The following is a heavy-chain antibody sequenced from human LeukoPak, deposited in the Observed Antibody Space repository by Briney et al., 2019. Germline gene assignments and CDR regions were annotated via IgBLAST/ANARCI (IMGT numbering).Heavy chain of an antibody. CDR3: AREDVGAAPDY. D-gene: IGHD1-26*01. V-gene: IGHV3-23*01. CDR1: GFTLSSYG. Sequence: PGGSLRLSCAASGFTLSSYGMSWIRQVPGKGLEWVSADSIYGGGPYYADLVKGRFTMSRDNYEKTLYLQMDSLRAEDTAVYYCAREDVGAAPDYWGQGTLVTVSS. CDR2: DSIYGGGP. J-gene: IGHJ4*02.